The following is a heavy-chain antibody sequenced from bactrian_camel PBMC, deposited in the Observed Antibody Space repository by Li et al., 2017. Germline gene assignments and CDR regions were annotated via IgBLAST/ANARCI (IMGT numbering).Heavy chain of an antibody. Sequence: HVQLVESGGASVQAGGSVRLACKASLFTYATKCMAWFRQGPGKEREEVAIIFGDGSTRYADSVKGRFTITKDPAENTLYLQMNSLKTEDTALYYCATSDDYGGGYYEPDGYWGQGTQVTVS. CDR3: ATSDDYGGGYYEPDGY. J-gene: IGHJ6*01. CDR1: LFTYATKC. CDR2: IFGDGST. V-gene: IGHV3S55*01. D-gene: IGHD2*01.